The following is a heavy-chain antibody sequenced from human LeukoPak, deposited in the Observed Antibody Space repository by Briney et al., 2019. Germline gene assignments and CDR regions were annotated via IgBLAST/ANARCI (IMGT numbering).Heavy chain of an antibody. CDR3: AKDTPSPHSGFYHY. V-gene: IGHV3-30*18. CDR2: VSHDGSKR. Sequence: GRSLRLSCAASGFTFSSSGMHWVRQAPGKGLEWVSTVSHDGSKRYYGDSVKGRFIISRDNSRDTVYLQMNSLRGEATAVYFCAKDTPSPHSGFYHYWGQGNPVTVSS. J-gene: IGHJ4*02. CDR1: GFTFSSSG. D-gene: IGHD1-26*01.